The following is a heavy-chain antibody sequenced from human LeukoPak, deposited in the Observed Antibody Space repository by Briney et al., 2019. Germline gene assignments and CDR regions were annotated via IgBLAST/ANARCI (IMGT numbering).Heavy chain of an antibody. Sequence: PSETLSLTCTVSGGSISSSSYYWGWIRQPPGKGLEWIGSICYSGSTYYNPSLKSRVTISVDTSKNQFSLKLSSETAADTAVYYCAGHLSGITIFGVVGFDPWGQGTLVTVSS. J-gene: IGHJ5*02. CDR2: ICYSGST. CDR1: GGSISSSSYY. V-gene: IGHV4-39*01. D-gene: IGHD3-3*01. CDR3: AGHLSGITIFGVVGFDP.